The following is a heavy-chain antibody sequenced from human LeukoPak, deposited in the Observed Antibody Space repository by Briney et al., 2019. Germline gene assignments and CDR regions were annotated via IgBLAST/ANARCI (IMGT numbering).Heavy chain of an antibody. V-gene: IGHV3-7*01. CDR2: KKEDGREK. CDR3: AREISSWYRTEGRFDP. J-gene: IGHJ5*02. D-gene: IGHD6-13*01. CDR1: GVTLCSSW. Sequence: GGSLRLSCAAPGVTLCSSWMGWGCDGLEEGGERVANKKEDGREKYSVDSVQGRFTISRDNAKNSLYLQMNSLRAQDTAVYYCAREISSWYRTEGRFDPWGQGTLVTFAS.